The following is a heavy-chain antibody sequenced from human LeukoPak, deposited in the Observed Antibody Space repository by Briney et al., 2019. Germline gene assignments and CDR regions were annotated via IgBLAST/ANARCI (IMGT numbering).Heavy chain of an antibody. D-gene: IGHD4-11*01. V-gene: IGHV1-69*06. CDR2: IIPIFGTA. Sequence: ASVKVSCKASGGTFSSYAISWVRQAPGQGLEWMGGIIPIFGTANYAQKFQGRVTITADKSTSTAYMELSSLRSEDTAVYYCARGRSDYSNYGAVGYYYYMDVWGKGTTVTVSS. CDR3: ARGRSDYSNYGAVGYYYYMDV. CDR1: GGTFSSYA. J-gene: IGHJ6*03.